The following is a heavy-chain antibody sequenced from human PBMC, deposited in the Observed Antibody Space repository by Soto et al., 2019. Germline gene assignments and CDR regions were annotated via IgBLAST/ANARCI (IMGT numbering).Heavy chain of an antibody. V-gene: IGHV3-23*01. D-gene: IGHD1-26*01. CDR2: ITSNGGNT. CDR1: GFTFRDFA. CDR3: ARREMYSNNWWPFDP. J-gene: IGHJ5*02. Sequence: GGSLRLSCAASGFTFRDFAMSWVRQPLGEGLEWVSTITSNGGNTFYADSVKGRFTTSRDNSGNTLFLQMNSLRVEDTAVYYCARREMYSNNWWPFDPWGQGTLVTVSS.